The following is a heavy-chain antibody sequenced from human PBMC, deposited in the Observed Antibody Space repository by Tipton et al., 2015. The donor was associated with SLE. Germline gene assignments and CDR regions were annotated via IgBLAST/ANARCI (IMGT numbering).Heavy chain of an antibody. CDR3: AKDPYSSSR. J-gene: IGHJ4*02. V-gene: IGHV3-30-3*01. CDR1: GFTFSSYA. Sequence: SLRLSCAASGFTFSSYAMHWVRQAPGKGLEWVAVISYDGSNKYYADSVKGRFTISRDNSKNTLYLQMNSLRAEDTAVYYCAKDPYSSSRWGQGTLVTVSS. D-gene: IGHD6-13*01. CDR2: ISYDGSNK.